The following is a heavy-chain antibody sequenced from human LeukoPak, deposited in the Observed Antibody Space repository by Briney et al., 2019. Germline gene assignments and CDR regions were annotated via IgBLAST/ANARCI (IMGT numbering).Heavy chain of an antibody. V-gene: IGHV4-30-2*01. J-gene: IGHJ4*02. D-gene: IGHD3-3*01. Sequence: SETLSLTCTVSGGSIDSSNYYSWIRQPPGKGLEWIGYIYHSGSTYYNPSLKSRVTISVDMSKNHFSLKLNSVTAADTAVYYRARAPRDYDFWSGSFDFWGQGTLVTVSS. CDR3: ARAPRDYDFWSGSFDF. CDR2: IYHSGST. CDR1: GGSIDSSNYY.